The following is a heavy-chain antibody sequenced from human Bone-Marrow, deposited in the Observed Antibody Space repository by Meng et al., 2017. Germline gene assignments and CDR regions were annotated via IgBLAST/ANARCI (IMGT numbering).Heavy chain of an antibody. Sequence: QVQLQQWGAGLLKPSETLSLTCAVYGGSFSGYYWSWIRQPPGKGLEWIGEINHSGSTNYNPSLKSRVTISVDTSKNQFSLKLSSVTAADTAVYYCARAKRIYSGYGWWFDPWGQGTLGTVSS. CDR3: ARAKRIYSGYGWWFDP. CDR1: GGSFSGYY. D-gene: IGHD5-12*01. J-gene: IGHJ5*02. CDR2: INHSGST. V-gene: IGHV4-34*01.